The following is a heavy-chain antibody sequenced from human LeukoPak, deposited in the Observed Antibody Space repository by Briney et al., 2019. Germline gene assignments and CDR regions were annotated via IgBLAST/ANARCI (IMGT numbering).Heavy chain of an antibody. J-gene: IGHJ4*02. CDR3: ARHGSQWLLQVFFDY. D-gene: IGHD3-22*01. CDR1: GGSISSYY. CDR2: FYSTGST. Sequence: SETLSLTCTVSGGSISSYYWTWIRQPAGKGLEWIGRFYSTGSTNYNPSLKSRVTISVDTSKNQFSLKLSSVTAADTAVYYCARHGSQWLLQVFFDYWGQGTLVTVSS. V-gene: IGHV4-4*07.